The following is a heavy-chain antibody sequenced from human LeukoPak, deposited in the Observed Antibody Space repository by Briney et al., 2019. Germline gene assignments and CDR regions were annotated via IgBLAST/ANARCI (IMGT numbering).Heavy chain of an antibody. V-gene: IGHV4-59*01. CDR2: IYYSGST. CDR1: GGSISSYY. J-gene: IGHJ2*01. D-gene: IGHD3-3*01. CDR3: AISPYYDFWSGYYTNWYFDL. Sequence: SETLSLTCTVSGGSISSYYWSWIRQPPGKGLEWIGYIYYSGSTNYNPSLKSRVTISVDTSKNQFSLKLSSVTATDTAVDYSAISPYYDFWSGYYTNWYFDLWGRGTLVTVSS.